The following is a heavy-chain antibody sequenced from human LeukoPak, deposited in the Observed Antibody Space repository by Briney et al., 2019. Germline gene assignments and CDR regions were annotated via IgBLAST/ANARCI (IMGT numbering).Heavy chain of an antibody. CDR3: ATQYYYDSSGYCREHDY. Sequence: KPGGSLRLSCAASGFTFNSYEMNWVRQAPGKGLVWVSRINSDGSTTSYADSVKGRFTISRDNAKNTLYLQMNSLRAEDTAVYFCATQYYYDSSGYCREHDYWGQGTPVTVSS. CDR2: INSDGSTT. CDR1: GFTFNSYE. D-gene: IGHD3-22*01. V-gene: IGHV3-74*01. J-gene: IGHJ4*02.